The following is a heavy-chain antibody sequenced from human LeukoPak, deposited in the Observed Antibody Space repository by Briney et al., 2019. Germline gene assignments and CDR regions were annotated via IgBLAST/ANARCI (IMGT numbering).Heavy chain of an antibody. D-gene: IGHD2-2*02. J-gene: IGHJ4*02. Sequence: GGSLRLSCVTFGITFSNYGMHWVRQAPGKGLEWVSFIRSDGSTKHYADSVKGRFTISRDNSKNTLYLQMNSLRAEDTAVYYCARDEAADCSSTSCYMDYWGQGTLVTVSS. CDR1: GITFSNYG. V-gene: IGHV3-30*02. CDR3: ARDEAADCSSTSCYMDY. CDR2: IRSDGSTK.